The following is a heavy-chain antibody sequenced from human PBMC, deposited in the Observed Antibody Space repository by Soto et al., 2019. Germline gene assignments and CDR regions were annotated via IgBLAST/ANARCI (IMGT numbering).Heavy chain of an antibody. J-gene: IGHJ3*02. V-gene: IGHV3-21*01. Sequence: GGSLRLSCVASGFTFSSYSMNWVRQAPGKGLEWVSSISSSSSYIYYADSVKGRFTISRDNAKNSLYLQMNSLRAEDTAVYYCAYDSSSWYAFDIWGQGTMVTVSS. CDR2: ISSSSSYI. CDR1: GFTFSSYS. CDR3: AYDSSSWYAFDI. D-gene: IGHD6-13*01.